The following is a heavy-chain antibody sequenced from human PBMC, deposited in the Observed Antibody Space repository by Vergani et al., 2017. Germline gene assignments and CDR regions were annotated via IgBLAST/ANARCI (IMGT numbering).Heavy chain of an antibody. CDR2: IWYDGSNK. J-gene: IGHJ4*02. V-gene: IGHV3-33*01. CDR3: ARAQSGSYGFVY. CDR1: GFTFSSYG. Sequence: VQLLESGGGVVQPGRSLRLSCAASGFTFSSYGMHWVRQAPGKGLEWVAVIWYDGSNKYYADSVKGRFTISRDNSKNTLYLQMNSLRAEDTAVYYCARAQSGSYGFVYWGQGTLVTVSS. D-gene: IGHD1-26*01.